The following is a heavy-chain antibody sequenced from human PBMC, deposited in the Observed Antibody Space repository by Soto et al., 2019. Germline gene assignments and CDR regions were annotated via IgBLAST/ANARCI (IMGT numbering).Heavy chain of an antibody. CDR1: GGTFSSYA. V-gene: IGHV1-69*13. CDR3: ARDGSTGNTGSLLLKFDY. Sequence: SVKVSCKASGGTFSSYAISWVRQAPGQGLEWMGGIIPIFGTANYAQKFQGRVTITADESTSIAYMELSSLRSEDTAVYYCARDGSTGNTGSLLLKFDYWGQGNLVTVTS. CDR2: IIPIFGTA. D-gene: IGHD1-7*01. J-gene: IGHJ4*02.